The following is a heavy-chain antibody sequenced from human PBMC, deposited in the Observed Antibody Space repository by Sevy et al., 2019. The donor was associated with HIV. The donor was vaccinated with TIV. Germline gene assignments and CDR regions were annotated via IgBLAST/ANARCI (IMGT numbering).Heavy chain of an antibody. Sequence: GGSLRLSCAASGFTFSSYGMHWVRQAPGKGLEWVAVISYDGSNKYYADSVKGRFTISRDNSKNTLYLQMNSLRAEDTAVYYCAKDPNKYSSGWYEGPYYWGQGTLVTVSS. CDR1: GFTFSSYG. V-gene: IGHV3-30*18. J-gene: IGHJ4*02. CDR2: ISYDGSNK. CDR3: AKDPNKYSSGWYEGPYY. D-gene: IGHD6-19*01.